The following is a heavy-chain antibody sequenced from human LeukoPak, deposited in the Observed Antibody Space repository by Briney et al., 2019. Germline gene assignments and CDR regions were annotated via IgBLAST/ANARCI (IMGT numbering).Heavy chain of an antibody. CDR3: ARGGCSSTSCYRRGGWFDP. J-gene: IGHJ5*02. D-gene: IGHD2-2*01. V-gene: IGHV1-69*13. Sequence: ASVKVSCKASGGTFSSYAISWVRQAPGQGLEWMGGIIPIFGTANYAQKFQGRVTITADESTSTAYMELSSLRSEDTAVYYCARGGCSSTSCYRRGGWFDPWGQGTLVTVSS. CDR1: GGTFSSYA. CDR2: IIPIFGTA.